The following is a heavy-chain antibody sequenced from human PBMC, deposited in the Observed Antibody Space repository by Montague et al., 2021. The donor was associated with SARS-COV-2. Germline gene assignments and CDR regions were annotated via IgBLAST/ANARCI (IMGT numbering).Heavy chain of an antibody. CDR2: IYYSGST. V-gene: IGHV4-59*01. CDR3: ARGFDY. J-gene: IGHJ4*02. CDR1: GGSISSYY. Sequence: SETLSLTCAVYGGSISSYYWSWIRQPPGKGLEWIGYIYYSGSTNYNPSLESRVTISVDTSKNQFSLKLSSVTAADTAVYYCARGFDYWGQGTLVTVSS.